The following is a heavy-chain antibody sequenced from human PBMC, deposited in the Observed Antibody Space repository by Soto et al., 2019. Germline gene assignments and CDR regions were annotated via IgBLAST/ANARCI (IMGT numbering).Heavy chain of an antibody. D-gene: IGHD6-19*01. V-gene: IGHV3-23*01. Sequence: EVQLLESGGGLVQPGGSLRLSCAASGFTFSSYAMSWVRQAPGKGLEWVSSISGYSGSTYYADSVKGRFTISRDNSKNTLYMQMNSLRAEDTAVYYCARTEYSSGWFRDFDLWGRGTLVTVSS. CDR2: ISGYSGST. CDR3: ARTEYSSGWFRDFDL. CDR1: GFTFSSYA. J-gene: IGHJ2*01.